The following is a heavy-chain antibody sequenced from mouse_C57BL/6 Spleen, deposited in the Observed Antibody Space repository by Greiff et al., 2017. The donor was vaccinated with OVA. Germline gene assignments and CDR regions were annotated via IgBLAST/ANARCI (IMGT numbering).Heavy chain of an antibody. CDR1: GFTFSSYA. J-gene: IGHJ2*01. CDR3: TRAITTVVFDY. V-gene: IGHV5-9-1*02. CDR2: ISSGGDYI. D-gene: IGHD1-1*01. Sequence: EVKLMESGEGLVKPGGSLKLSCAASGFTFSSYAMSWVRQTPEKRLEWVAYISSGGDYIYYADTVKGRFTISRDNARNTLYLQMSSLKSEDTAMYYCTRAITTVVFDYWGQGTTLTVSS.